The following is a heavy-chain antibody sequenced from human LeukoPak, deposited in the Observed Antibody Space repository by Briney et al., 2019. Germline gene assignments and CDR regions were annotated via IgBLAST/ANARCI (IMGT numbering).Heavy chain of an antibody. Sequence: GGSLRLSCAASGFTFNDYYMTWIRQAPGKGLEWVSYISSSGSTIYYADSVKGRFTISRDNSKNTLYLQMNSLRAEDTAVYYCAKGGGYSYGFYYMDVWGKGTTVTVSS. CDR3: AKGGGYSYGFYYMDV. CDR2: ISSSGSTI. D-gene: IGHD5-18*01. CDR1: GFTFNDYY. J-gene: IGHJ6*03. V-gene: IGHV3-11*04.